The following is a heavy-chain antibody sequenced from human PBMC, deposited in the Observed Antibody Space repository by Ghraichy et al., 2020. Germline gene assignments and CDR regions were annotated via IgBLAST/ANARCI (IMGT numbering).Heavy chain of an antibody. CDR2: ISSSSSYI. D-gene: IGHD3-16*02. V-gene: IGHV3-21*01. Sequence: GSLRLSCAASGFTFSSYSMNWVRQAPGKGLEWVSSISSSSSYIYYADSVKGRFTISRDNAKNSLYLQMNSLRAEDTAVYYCAREYDYVWGSYRRSFDYWGQGTLVTVSS. J-gene: IGHJ4*02. CDR3: AREYDYVWGSYRRSFDY. CDR1: GFTFSSYS.